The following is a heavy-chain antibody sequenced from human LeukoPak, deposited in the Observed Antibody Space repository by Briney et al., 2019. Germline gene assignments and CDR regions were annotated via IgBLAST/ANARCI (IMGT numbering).Heavy chain of an antibody. CDR3: ARGPNYYDSSGGRLDAFDI. D-gene: IGHD3-22*01. V-gene: IGHV4-34*01. Sequence: GSLRLSCAASGFTFSSYAMSWIRQPPGKGLEWIGEINHSGSTNYNPSLKSRVTISVDTSKNQFSLKLSSVTAADTAVYYCARGPNYYDSSGGRLDAFDIWGQGTMVTVSS. CDR1: GFTFSSYA. CDR2: INHSGST. J-gene: IGHJ3*02.